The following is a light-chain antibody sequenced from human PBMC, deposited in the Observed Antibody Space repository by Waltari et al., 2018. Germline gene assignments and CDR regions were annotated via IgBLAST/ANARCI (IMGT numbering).Light chain of an antibody. J-gene: IGLJ1*01. V-gene: IGLV2-11*01. CDR1: RRAVGAYDY. Sequence: QSALTQPRSVSGSPGQSVTISCTGPRRAVGAYDYVSWYQQPPGKAPKLIIYDVTERPSGVPDRFSGSKSDNKASLTISGLQADDEADYYCCSYAGRYTNYVFGSGTKVTVL. CDR2: DVT. CDR3: CSYAGRYTNYV.